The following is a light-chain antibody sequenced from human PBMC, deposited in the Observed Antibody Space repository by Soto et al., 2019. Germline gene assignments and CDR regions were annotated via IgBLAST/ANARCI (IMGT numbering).Light chain of an antibody. CDR2: EVT. CDR3: SSYTSYVV. CDR1: SSDVGDYNF. Sequence: QSALTQPASVSGSPGQSITIPCTGTSSDVGDYNFVSWYQHHPVKAPKFIIYEVTNRPSGVSNRFSGSKSGNTASLTISGLQAEDEADYYCSSYTSYVVFGGGTKLTV. J-gene: IGLJ2*01. V-gene: IGLV2-14*01.